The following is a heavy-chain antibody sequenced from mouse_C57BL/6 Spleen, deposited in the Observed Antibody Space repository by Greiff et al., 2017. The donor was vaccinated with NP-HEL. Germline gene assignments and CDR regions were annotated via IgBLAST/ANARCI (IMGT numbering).Heavy chain of an antibody. D-gene: IGHD3-1*01. CDR2: INYDGSST. V-gene: IGHV5-16*01. CDR1: GFTFSDYY. Sequence: EVNVVESEGGLVQPGSSMKLSCTASGFTFSDYYMAWVRQVPEKGLEWVANINYDGSSTYYLDSLKSRFIISRDNAKNILYLQMSSLKSEDTATYYCARGRGLFDYWGQGTTLTVSS. CDR3: ARGRGLFDY. J-gene: IGHJ2*01.